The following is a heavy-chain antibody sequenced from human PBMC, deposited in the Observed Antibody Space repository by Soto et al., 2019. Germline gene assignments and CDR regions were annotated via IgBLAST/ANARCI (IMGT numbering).Heavy chain of an antibody. CDR1: GYTFTSYG. V-gene: IGHV1-18*01. Sequence: QVQLVQSGAEVKKPGASGKVSCKASGYTFTSYGISWVRQAPGQGLEWMGWISAYNGNTNYSQTLQGRVTMTTDTSTSTAYMELRSLRSDDTAVYYCARGNLPDRHWGDYYYMDVWGKGTTVTVSS. CDR3: ARGNLPDRHWGDYYYMDV. CDR2: ISAYNGNT. D-gene: IGHD7-27*01. J-gene: IGHJ6*03.